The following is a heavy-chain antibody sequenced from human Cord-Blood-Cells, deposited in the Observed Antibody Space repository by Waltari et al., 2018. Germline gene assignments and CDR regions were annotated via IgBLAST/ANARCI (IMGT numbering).Heavy chain of an antibody. Sequence: QVQLVQSGAEVKKPGASVKVSCKASGYTFTSYGISWVRQAPGQGLDGMGWISAYNGNTNDEQKLQGRVTMTTDATTSTAYMELRSLRSDDTAVYYCARDPLGIDWWFDPWGQGTLVTVSS. V-gene: IGHV1-18*01. D-gene: IGHD7-27*01. CDR3: ARDPLGIDWWFDP. J-gene: IGHJ5*02. CDR1: GYTFTSYG. CDR2: ISAYNGNT.